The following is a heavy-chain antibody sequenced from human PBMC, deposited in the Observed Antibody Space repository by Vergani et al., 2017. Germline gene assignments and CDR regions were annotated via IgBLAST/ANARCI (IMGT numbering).Heavy chain of an antibody. D-gene: IGHD3-16*01. CDR1: GGSLRGYY. CDR3: ARGKGGRRGRRFDP. J-gene: IGHJ5*02. V-gene: IGHV4-34*01. CDR2: INHSGST. Sequence: QVQLQQWGAGLLKPSETLSLTCAVYGGSLRGYYWGGIRQPPGKGLEWIGEINHSGSTNYNPSLKSRVTISVDTSKNQFSLKLSSVTAADTAVYYCARGKGGRRGRRFDPWGQGTLVTVSS.